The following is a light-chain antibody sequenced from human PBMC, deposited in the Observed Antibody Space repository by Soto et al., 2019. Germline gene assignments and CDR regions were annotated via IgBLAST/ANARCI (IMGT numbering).Light chain of an antibody. J-gene: IGLJ3*02. CDR2: SNN. Sequence: QSVLTQPPSASGTPGQRVTISCSGSSSNIGSNYVSWYQHLPGTAPKLLIYSNNQRPSGVPDRFSGSKSGTSASLVISGLRSEDEADYYCAAWDDSLSGRVFGGGTQLTVL. CDR3: AAWDDSLSGRV. CDR1: SSNIGSNY. V-gene: IGLV1-47*02.